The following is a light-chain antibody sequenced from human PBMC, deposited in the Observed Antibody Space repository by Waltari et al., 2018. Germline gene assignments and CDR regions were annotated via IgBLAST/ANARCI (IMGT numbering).Light chain of an antibody. CDR1: RRHVGVYNN. Sequence: QSDLTQPPSASVSLGQSVTISCTGTRRHVGVYNNVAWYQQHPGKAPKLMIYEVSKRPSGVPYRFSGSKSGNTASLTVSGLQGEDEADYYCNSYAGSNIRVFGGGTKLTVL. CDR3: NSYAGSNIRV. J-gene: IGLJ3*02. CDR2: EVS. V-gene: IGLV2-8*01.